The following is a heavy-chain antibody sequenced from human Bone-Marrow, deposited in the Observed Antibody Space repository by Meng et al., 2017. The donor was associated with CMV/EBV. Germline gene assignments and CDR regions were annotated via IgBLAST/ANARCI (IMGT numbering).Heavy chain of an antibody. D-gene: IGHD2-2*01. CDR3: ARGFSTDY. CDR2: INSDGSST. Sequence: GESLKISCAASGFTFSSYWMHWVRQAPGKGLVWVSRINSDGSSTSYADSVKGRFTISRDNAKNSLYLQVNSLRAEDTAVYYCARGFSTDYWGQGTLVTVSS. V-gene: IGHV3-74*01. CDR1: GFTFSSYW. J-gene: IGHJ4*02.